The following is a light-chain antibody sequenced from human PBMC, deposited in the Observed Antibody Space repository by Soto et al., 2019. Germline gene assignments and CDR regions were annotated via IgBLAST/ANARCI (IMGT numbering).Light chain of an antibody. CDR3: QQRYDWPVT. V-gene: IGKV3-11*01. CDR2: SAS. J-gene: IGKJ5*01. Sequence: EIVLTHSPATLSLSPGERAALSGRASQSIATYLGWYQQKPGQAPRLLIYSASNRANGIPPRFSGSGSGTDFTLTISSLEPEDFSVYYCQQRYDWPVTFGQGTRLEIK. CDR1: QSIATY.